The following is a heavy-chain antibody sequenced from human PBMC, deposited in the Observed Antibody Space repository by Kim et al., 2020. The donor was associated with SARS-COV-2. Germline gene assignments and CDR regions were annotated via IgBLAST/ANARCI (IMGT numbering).Heavy chain of an antibody. D-gene: IGHD2-2*01. Sequence: EYGTSVKGRFTNSRDDSKSIAYLQMNSLKTEDTAVYYCTRARRTVVTGDYWGQGTLVTVSS. CDR3: TRARRTVVTGDY. V-gene: IGHV3-49*02. J-gene: IGHJ4*02.